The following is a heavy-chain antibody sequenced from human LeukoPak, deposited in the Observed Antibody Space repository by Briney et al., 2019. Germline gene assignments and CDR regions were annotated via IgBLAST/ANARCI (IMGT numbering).Heavy chain of an antibody. CDR3: ARVKLQYDYIWGSYRYFDY. D-gene: IGHD3-16*02. Sequence: KPSETLSLTCAVYGGSFSGYYWSWIRQPPGKGLEWIGEINHSGSTNYNPSLKSRVTISVDTSKNQFSLKLSSVTAADTAVYYCARVKLQYDYIWGSYRYFDYWGQGNLVTVSS. V-gene: IGHV4-34*01. J-gene: IGHJ4*02. CDR2: INHSGST. CDR1: GGSFSGYY.